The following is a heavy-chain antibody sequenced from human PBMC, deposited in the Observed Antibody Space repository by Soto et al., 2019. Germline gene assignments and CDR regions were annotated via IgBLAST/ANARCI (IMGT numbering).Heavy chain of an antibody. J-gene: IGHJ1*01. CDR2: ISAYNGNT. V-gene: IGHV1-18*01. CDR3: ATGSGYFVLRGRKNAEYFQH. CDR1: GYTFTRYG. Sequence: QVQLVQSGAEVKKPGASVKVSCKASGYTFTRYGISWVRQAPGQGLEWMGWISAYNGNTNYAQKLQGRVTMTTDTSTRTAYMELRSLRSEDTAVYYCATGSGYFVLRGRKNAEYFQHWGQGTLVTVSS. D-gene: IGHD3-22*01.